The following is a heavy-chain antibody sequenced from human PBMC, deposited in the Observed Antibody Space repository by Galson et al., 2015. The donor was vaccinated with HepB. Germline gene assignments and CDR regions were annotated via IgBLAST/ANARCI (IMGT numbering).Heavy chain of an antibody. V-gene: IGHV4-39*07. CDR3: AGGTAWVSTAYYYYGMDV. Sequence: ETLSLTCTVSGGSISSSSYYWGWIRQPPGKGLEWIGSIYYSGSTYYNPSLKSRVTISVDTSKNQFSLKLSSVTAADTAVYYCAGGTAWVSTAYYYYGMDVWGQGTTVTVSS. J-gene: IGHJ6*02. D-gene: IGHD6-13*01. CDR2: IYYSGST. CDR1: GGSISSSSYY.